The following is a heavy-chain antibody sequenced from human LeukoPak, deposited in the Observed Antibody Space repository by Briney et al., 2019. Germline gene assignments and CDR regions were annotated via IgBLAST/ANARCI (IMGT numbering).Heavy chain of an antibody. J-gene: IGHJ4*02. CDR2: ISVSGGST. CDR3: ARALPPSVNTPWK. CDR1: GFTFSSYA. Sequence: PGGSLRLSCAASGFTFSSYAMSWVRQAPGKGLEWVSAISVSGGSTYYADSVKGRFTIFRDNAKNTLYLQMNSLGAEDTAVYYCARALPPSVNTPWKWGQGTQVTVSS. V-gene: IGHV3-23*01. D-gene: IGHD1-1*01.